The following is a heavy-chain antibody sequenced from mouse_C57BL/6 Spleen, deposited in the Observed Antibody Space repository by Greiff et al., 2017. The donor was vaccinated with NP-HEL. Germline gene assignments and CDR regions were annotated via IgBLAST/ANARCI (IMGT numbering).Heavy chain of an antibody. CDR1: GFNIKDDY. CDR2: IDPENGDT. D-gene: IGHD2-4*01. Sequence: VQLKESGAELVRPGASVKLSCTASGFNIKDDYMHWVKQRPEQGLEWIGWIDPENGDTEYASKFQGKATITADTSSNTAYLQLSSLTSEDTAVYYCTTWDYDGYWGPGTTLTVSS. V-gene: IGHV14-4*01. J-gene: IGHJ2*01. CDR3: TTWDYDGY.